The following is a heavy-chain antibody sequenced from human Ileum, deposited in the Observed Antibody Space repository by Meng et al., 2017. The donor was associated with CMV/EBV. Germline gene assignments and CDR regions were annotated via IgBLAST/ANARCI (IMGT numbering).Heavy chain of an antibody. CDR3: TTKYYFDP. CDR1: GFTFSNAW. J-gene: IGHJ5*02. D-gene: IGHD2/OR15-2a*01. V-gene: IGHV3-15*01. Sequence: GESLKISCAASGFTFSNAWMSWVRQAPGKGLEWVGRIKSKTDGGTTDYAAPVKGRFTVSRDDSKNTLYLQMNSLKTEDTAVYYCTTKYYFDPWGQGNLVTVAS. CDR2: IKSKTDGGTT.